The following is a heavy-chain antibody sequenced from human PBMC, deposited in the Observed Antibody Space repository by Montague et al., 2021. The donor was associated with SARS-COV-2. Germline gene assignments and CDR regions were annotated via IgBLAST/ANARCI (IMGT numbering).Heavy chain of an antibody. J-gene: IGHJ4*02. Sequence: TLSLTCTVSGGSISSGGYYWSWIRQHPGKGLEWIGYIYYSGSTYYNPSLKSRVTISVDTSKNQFSLKLSSVTAADTAVYYWARGSGKKTIFGLVISYFDYWGQGTLVTVSS. CDR3: ARGSGKKTIFGLVISYFDY. D-gene: IGHD3-3*01. CDR2: IYYSGST. CDR1: GGSISSGGYY. V-gene: IGHV4-31*03.